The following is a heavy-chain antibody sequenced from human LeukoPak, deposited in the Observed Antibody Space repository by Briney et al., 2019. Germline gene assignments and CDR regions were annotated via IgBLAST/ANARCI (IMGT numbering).Heavy chain of an antibody. CDR2: IFYSGST. V-gene: IGHV4-59*08. D-gene: IGHD6-6*01. CDR1: GGSISSYY. CDR3: ARQSEQLVL. Sequence: SETLSLTCTVSGGSISSYYWSWIWQPPGKGLEWIGYIFYSGSTNYNPSLKSRVTISVDTSKNQFSLKLSSVTAADTAVYYCARQSEQLVLWGQGTMVTVSS. J-gene: IGHJ3*01.